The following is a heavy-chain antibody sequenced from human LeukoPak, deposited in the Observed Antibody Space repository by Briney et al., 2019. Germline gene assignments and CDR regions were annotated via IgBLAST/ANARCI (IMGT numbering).Heavy chain of an antibody. CDR3: AKDHDYDSSFLDY. CDR1: GFSFSSYG. CDR2: IRYDGSNK. D-gene: IGHD3-22*01. Sequence: GGSLRLSCVASGFSFSSYGMHWVRRAPGKGLEWVAFIRYDGSNKYYADSVKGRFTISRDNSKNTLYLQMNSLRAEDTAVYYCAKDHDYDSSFLDYWGQGTLVTVSS. J-gene: IGHJ4*02. V-gene: IGHV3-30*02.